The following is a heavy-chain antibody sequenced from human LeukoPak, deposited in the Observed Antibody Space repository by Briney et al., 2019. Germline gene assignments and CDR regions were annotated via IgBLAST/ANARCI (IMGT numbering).Heavy chain of an antibody. CDR1: GFTFSSYG. J-gene: IGHJ6*02. CDR3: ARDNYDSSGYYSWGLYYYGMDV. CDR2: ISYDGSNK. Sequence: GGSLRLPCAASGFTFSSYGMHWVRQAPGKGLEWVAVISYDGSNKYYADSVKGRFTISRDNSKNTLYLQMNSLRAEDTAVYYCARDNYDSSGYYSWGLYYYGMDVWGQGTTVTVSS. D-gene: IGHD3-22*01. V-gene: IGHV3-30*03.